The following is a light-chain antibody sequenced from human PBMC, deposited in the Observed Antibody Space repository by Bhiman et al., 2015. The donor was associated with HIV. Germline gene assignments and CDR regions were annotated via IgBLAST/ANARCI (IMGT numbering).Light chain of an antibody. Sequence: QSALTQPASVSGSPGQSITISCTGTSSDIGGYKYVSWYQQHPGKAPKLMIYDVNNRPSGVSDRFSGSKSGTSASLAITGLQAEDESDYYCQSYDSSLSHVFGTATRVTVL. CDR1: SSDIGGYKY. V-gene: IGLV2-14*03. J-gene: IGLJ1*01. CDR3: QSYDSSLSHV. CDR2: DVN.